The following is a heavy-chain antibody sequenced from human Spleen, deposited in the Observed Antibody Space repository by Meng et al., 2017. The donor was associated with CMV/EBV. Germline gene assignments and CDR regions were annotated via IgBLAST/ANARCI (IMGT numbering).Heavy chain of an antibody. CDR1: GFSLSTTGVG. CDR3: AHRDADAAMGSYGGTFDY. J-gene: IGHJ4*02. D-gene: IGHD5-18*01. Sequence: SGPTLVKPTPTLTLTCTFSGFSLSTTGVGVGWIRQPPGKALEWLALMHWNDDKRYSPSLKSRLTITKDTSKNQVVLTMTNMDPVDTGTYYCAHRDADAAMGSYGGTFDYWGQGTLVTVSS. V-gene: IGHV2-5*01. CDR2: MHWNDDK.